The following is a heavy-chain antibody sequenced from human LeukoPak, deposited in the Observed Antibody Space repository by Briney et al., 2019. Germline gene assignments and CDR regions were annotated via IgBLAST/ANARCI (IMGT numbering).Heavy chain of an antibody. J-gene: IGHJ4*02. V-gene: IGHV4-31*03. CDR3: ASGYYCSSTSCYKFDY. D-gene: IGHD2-2*02. CDR2: IYYSGST. CDR1: GGSISSGGYY. Sequence: SGTLSLTCTVSGGSISSGGYYWSWIRQHPGKGLEWIGYIYYSGSTYYNPSLKSRVTISVDTSKNQFSLKLSSVTAADTAVYYCASGYYCSSTSCYKFDYWGQGTLVTVSS.